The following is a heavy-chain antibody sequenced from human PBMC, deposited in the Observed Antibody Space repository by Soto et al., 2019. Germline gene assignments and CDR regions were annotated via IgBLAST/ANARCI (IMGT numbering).Heavy chain of an antibody. CDR2: IYYSGST. CDR3: ARHPEGIAVAGPFDY. V-gene: IGHV4-39*01. Sequence: QLQLQESGPGLVKPSETLSLTCTVSGGSISSSSYYWGWIRQPPGKGLEWIGSIYYSGSTNYNPSLKSRVTISVDTSKNQFSLKLSSVTAADTAVYYCARHPEGIAVAGPFDYWGQGTLVTVSS. J-gene: IGHJ4*02. CDR1: GGSISSSSYY. D-gene: IGHD6-19*01.